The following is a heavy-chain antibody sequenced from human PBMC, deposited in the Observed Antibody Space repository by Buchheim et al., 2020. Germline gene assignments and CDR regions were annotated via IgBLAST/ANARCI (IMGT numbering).Heavy chain of an antibody. D-gene: IGHD2-15*01. Sequence: QVPLVESGGGVVQPGRSLRLSCAASGFTFSRYHMHWVRQAPGKGLEWLAVISYDGSHKYYADSVKGRFTISRDNSKNTLYLQMNSLRAEDTAVYYCAKDRSYCSGGSCPNYFDYWGQGTL. J-gene: IGHJ4*02. CDR1: GFTFSRYH. V-gene: IGHV3-30*18. CDR3: AKDRSYCSGGSCPNYFDY. CDR2: ISYDGSHK.